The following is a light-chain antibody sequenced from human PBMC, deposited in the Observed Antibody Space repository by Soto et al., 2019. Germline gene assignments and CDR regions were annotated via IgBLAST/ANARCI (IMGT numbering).Light chain of an antibody. CDR2: EAS. CDR3: QQRSDWPWT. Sequence: EIVLTQSPATLSLSPGARATLSCRASQSVSSYLAWYQQKPGQAPRLLMYEASNRATGIPARFSGGGSGTDFTLTISSLEPEDFAVYYCQQRSDWPWTFGQGTKVDIK. CDR1: QSVSSY. V-gene: IGKV3-11*01. J-gene: IGKJ1*01.